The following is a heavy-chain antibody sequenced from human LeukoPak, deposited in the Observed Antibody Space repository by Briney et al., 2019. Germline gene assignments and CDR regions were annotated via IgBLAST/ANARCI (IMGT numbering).Heavy chain of an antibody. CDR3: ARTYDSPGYYSPDYYYMDV. J-gene: IGHJ6*03. CDR2: IYDSGST. D-gene: IGHD3-22*01. Sequence: SETLSLTCTVSGGSISSYYWSWIRQPPGKGLEWIGYIYDSGSTNYNPSLKSRVTMSVDTSNNEFSLKLNSVTAADTAVYYCARTYDSPGYYSPDYYYMDVWGKGTTVTISS. V-gene: IGHV4-59*12. CDR1: GGSISSYY.